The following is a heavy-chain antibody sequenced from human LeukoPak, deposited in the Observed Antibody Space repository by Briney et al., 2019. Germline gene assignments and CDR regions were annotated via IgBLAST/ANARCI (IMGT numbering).Heavy chain of an antibody. CDR3: ARGRDGFNYFDY. J-gene: IGHJ4*02. V-gene: IGHV6-1*01. CDR2: TKYRSKWYN. D-gene: IGHD5-24*01. CDR1: GDSVSSNSAA. Sequence: SQTLSLTCAISGDSVSSNSAAWNWIRQSPSRGLEWLGRTKYRSKWYNDYEVSVKSRITNDPDTSKNQFSLQLNSVTPEDTAVYYCARGRDGFNYFDYWGQGTLVTVSS.